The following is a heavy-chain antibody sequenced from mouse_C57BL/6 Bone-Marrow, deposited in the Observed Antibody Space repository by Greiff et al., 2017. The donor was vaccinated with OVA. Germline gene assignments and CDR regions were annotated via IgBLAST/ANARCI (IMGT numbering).Heavy chain of an antibody. J-gene: IGHJ2*01. V-gene: IGHV1-61*01. Sequence: VQLQQPGAELVRPGSSVKLSCKASGYTFTSYWMDWVKQRPGQGLEWIGNIYPSDSETHYNQKFKDKATLTVDKSSSTAYMQLSSLTSEDSAVYYCARMDGSSHYWGKGTTLTVSS. D-gene: IGHD1-1*01. CDR1: GYTFTSYW. CDR3: ARMDGSSHY. CDR2: IYPSDSET.